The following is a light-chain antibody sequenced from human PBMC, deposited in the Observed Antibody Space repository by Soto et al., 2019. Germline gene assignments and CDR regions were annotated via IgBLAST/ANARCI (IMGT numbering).Light chain of an antibody. CDR3: QQYNSYSWT. CDR2: DAS. CDR1: QSIGSL. V-gene: IGKV1-5*01. Sequence: DIQMTQAPSTLSAPVGDRVTLTCRASQSIGSLLAWYQQKPGQAPKLLIYDASSWESGIPARFSGSGSETEFTLTISSLQPDHFATYYCQQYNSYSWTFGQGTKVDIK. J-gene: IGKJ1*01.